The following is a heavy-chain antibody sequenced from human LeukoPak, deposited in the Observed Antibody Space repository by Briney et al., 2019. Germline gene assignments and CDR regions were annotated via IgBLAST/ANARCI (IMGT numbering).Heavy chain of an antibody. CDR2: ISSSSSYI. CDR1: GFTFSSYS. D-gene: IGHD1-26*01. CDR3: ARDNIVGATGAFDI. J-gene: IGHJ3*02. Sequence: GGSLRLSCAASGFTFSSYSMNWVRQAPGKGLEWVSSISSSSSYIYYADSGKGRLTISRDNAKNSLYLQMNSLRAEDTAVYYCARDNIVGATGAFDIWGQGTMVTVSS. V-gene: IGHV3-21*01.